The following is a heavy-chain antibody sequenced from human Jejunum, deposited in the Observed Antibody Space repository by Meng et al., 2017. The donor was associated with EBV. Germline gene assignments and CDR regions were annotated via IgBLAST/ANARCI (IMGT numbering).Heavy chain of an antibody. V-gene: IGHV4-4*02. J-gene: IGHJ4*02. CDR2: IYHGGGT. D-gene: IGHD3-22*01. Sequence: QEQLQAAAPRLEKSSGTLAIPCVVSGGSISDNDWWSWVRQPPGKGLEWLGEIYHGGGTNYNPSLESRVTISVDKSKNQFSLKLNSVTVADTAVYYCAGNGYYALEYWGPGILVTVSS. CDR3: AGNGYYALEY. CDR1: GGSISDNDW.